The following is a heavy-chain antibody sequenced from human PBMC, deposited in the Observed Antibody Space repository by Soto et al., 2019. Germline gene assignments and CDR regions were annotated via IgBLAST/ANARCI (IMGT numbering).Heavy chain of an antibody. J-gene: IGHJ6*02. CDR2: IYPGDSDT. CDR3: AREPRRHDLWSGYYTGPYYYGMDV. V-gene: IGHV5-51*01. D-gene: IGHD3-3*01. CDR1: GYSFTSYW. Sequence: GESLKISCKGSGYSFTSYWIGWVRQMPGKGLEWMGIIYPGDSDTRYSPSFQGQVTISADKSISTAYLQWSGLKASDTAMYYCAREPRRHDLWSGYYTGPYYYGMDVWGQGTTVTVSS.